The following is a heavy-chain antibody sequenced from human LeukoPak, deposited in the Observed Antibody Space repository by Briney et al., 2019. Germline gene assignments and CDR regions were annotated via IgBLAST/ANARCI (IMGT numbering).Heavy chain of an antibody. CDR2: ISYDGSNN. J-gene: IGHJ6*03. V-gene: IGHV3-30*18. D-gene: IGHD1-14*01. CDR3: AKDLAWMEPTHMDV. Sequence: PGGSLRLSCAASGFTFSSYGMHWVRQAPGKGLEWVAFISYDGSNNDYADSLEGRFTISRDNSKNTLHLQMNSLRVDDTAVYYCAKDLAWMEPTHMDVWGKGTTVTVSS. CDR1: GFTFSSYG.